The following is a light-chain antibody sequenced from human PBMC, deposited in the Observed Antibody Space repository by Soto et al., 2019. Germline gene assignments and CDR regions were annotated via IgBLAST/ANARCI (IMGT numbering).Light chain of an antibody. CDR3: HHYGCSFI. J-gene: IGKJ3*01. CDR1: QSINSKS. Sequence: EIVLTQSPGTLSLSPGEGATVSCRVSQSINSKSLVWYQRKFGQAPRLLIYNTSSRATGIPDRFSGSGSGTDFTLSISRLEPEDFAVYYCHHYGCSFIFGPGTKVDFK. CDR2: NTS. V-gene: IGKV3-20*01.